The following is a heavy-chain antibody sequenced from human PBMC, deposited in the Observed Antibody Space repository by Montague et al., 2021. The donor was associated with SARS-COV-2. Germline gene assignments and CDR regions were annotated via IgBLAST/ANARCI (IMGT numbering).Heavy chain of an antibody. V-gene: IGHV4-34*01. D-gene: IGHD3-22*01. CDR2: IKQSGST. CDR3: ARGHLSVSMIVVVFTSASYYFDY. J-gene: IGHJ4*02. Sequence: SETLSLTCGVYGGSFGDDHWSWIRQPPGKRLEWIGDIKQSGSTNXXPSLKSRVTISVDTSRNQFSLKLTSVTAADTAVYFCARGHLSVSMIVVVFTSASYYFDYWGQGALVTVSS. CDR1: GGSFGDDH.